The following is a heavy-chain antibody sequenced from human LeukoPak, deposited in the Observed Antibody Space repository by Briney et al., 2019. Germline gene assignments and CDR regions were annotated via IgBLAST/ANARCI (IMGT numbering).Heavy chain of an antibody. CDR2: IYTSGST. CDR3: ARVIYYYMDV. Sequence: SETLSLTCTVSGYSISSGYYWGWIRQPPGKGLEWIGRIYTSGSTNYNPSLKSRVTMSVDTSKNQFSLKLSSVTAADTAVYYCARVIYYYMDVWGKGTTVTISS. J-gene: IGHJ6*03. V-gene: IGHV4-38-2*02. CDR1: GYSISSGYY.